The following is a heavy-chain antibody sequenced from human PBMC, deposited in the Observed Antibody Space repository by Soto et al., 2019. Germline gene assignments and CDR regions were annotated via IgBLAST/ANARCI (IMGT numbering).Heavy chain of an antibody. CDR3: ARDPGNSSSWYAFDI. V-gene: IGHV1-2*04. D-gene: IGHD6-13*01. CDR1: GYTFTGYY. Sequence: WASVKVSCKASGYTFTGYYMHWVRQAPGQGLEWMGWINPNSGGTNYAQKFQGWVTMTRDTSISTAYMELSRLRSDDTAVYYCARDPGNSSSWYAFDIWGQGTMVTVSS. CDR2: INPNSGGT. J-gene: IGHJ3*02.